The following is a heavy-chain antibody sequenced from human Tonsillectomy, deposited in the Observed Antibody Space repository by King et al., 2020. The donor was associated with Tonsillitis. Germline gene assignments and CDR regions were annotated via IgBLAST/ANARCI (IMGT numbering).Heavy chain of an antibody. CDR2: ISWNSRNI. Sequence: VQLVESGGGLVQPGRSLRLSCAASGFTFDDYAMHWVRQAPGKGLEWVSGISWNSRNIAYADSVKGRFTISRDNAKSSLYLQMNSLRAEDTALYYCAKGDYHGSGGLADYWGQGTLVTVSS. D-gene: IGHD3-10*01. CDR1: GFTFDDYA. V-gene: IGHV3-9*01. CDR3: AKGDYHGSGGLADY. J-gene: IGHJ4*02.